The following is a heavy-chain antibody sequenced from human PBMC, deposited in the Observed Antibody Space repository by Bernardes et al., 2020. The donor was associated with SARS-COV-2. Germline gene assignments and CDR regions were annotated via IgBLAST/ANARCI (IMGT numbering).Heavy chain of an antibody. V-gene: IGHV3-64D*06. CDR2: IRSNGGST. J-gene: IGHJ4*02. Sequence: GGSLRLSCSASGFTFSSYAMHWVRQAPGKGLEYVAAIRSNGGSTYNADSEKGRFTISRDNSKNTLYLQMSSLRAEDSAVYYCVNVAVAGVVWGQGTLVTVSS. CDR1: GFTFSSYA. D-gene: IGHD6-19*01. CDR3: VNVAVAGVV.